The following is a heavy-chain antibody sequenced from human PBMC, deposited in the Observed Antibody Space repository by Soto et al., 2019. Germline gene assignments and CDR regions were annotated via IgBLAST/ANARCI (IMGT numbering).Heavy chain of an antibody. Sequence: GGSLRLSCAASGFTFSTYAMAWVRQAPGKGLEWVSGVSASGLNTDYADPVKGRFYISRDNAEDTLFLQMNSLRAEDTAVYYCVRDRPGSKHYFDYWGQGILVTVYS. CDR3: VRDRPGSKHYFDY. V-gene: IGHV3-23*01. CDR1: GFTFSTYA. D-gene: IGHD3-10*01. J-gene: IGHJ4*02. CDR2: VSASGLNT.